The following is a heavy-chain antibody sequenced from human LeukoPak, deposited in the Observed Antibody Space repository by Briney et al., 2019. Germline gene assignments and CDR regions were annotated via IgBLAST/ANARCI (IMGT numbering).Heavy chain of an antibody. CDR1: GGSISSSSYY. D-gene: IGHD1-26*01. Sequence: SETLSPTCTVSGGSISSSSYYWGWIRQPPGKGLEWIGSIYYSGSTNYHPSLKSRVTLSVDTSKRQFSLKLSSVTAADTAVYYCARGLLVGNTGYYFDYWGQGTLVTVSS. CDR3: ARGLLVGNTGYYFDY. J-gene: IGHJ4*02. V-gene: IGHV4-39*07. CDR2: IYYSGST.